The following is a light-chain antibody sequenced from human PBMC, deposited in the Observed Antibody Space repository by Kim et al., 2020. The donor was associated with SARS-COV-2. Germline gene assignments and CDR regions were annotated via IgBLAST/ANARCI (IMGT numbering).Light chain of an antibody. J-gene: IGKJ1*01. Sequence: ESMGGRVTMTCRASQHIRDSLAWYQQKPGRAPNLLVFSATRLASGVPSRFSASASETEYTLTISSLQPEDFAIYYCQQYSGTLATFGQGTKVDIK. CDR1: QHIRDS. CDR2: SAT. CDR3: QQYSGTLAT. V-gene: IGKV1-NL1*01.